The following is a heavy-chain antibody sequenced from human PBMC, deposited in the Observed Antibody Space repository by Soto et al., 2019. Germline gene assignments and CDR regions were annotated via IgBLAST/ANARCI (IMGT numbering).Heavy chain of an antibody. Sequence: EVQLVQSGAEGKKPGESLRISCEGSGYSFTIYWISWVRQMPGKGLEWMGRIDPSDSYTNYSPSFQGHVTISADNSISTAYLQWSSLKASDTAMYYCARHSRGRHEAFDIWGQGTMVTVSS. V-gene: IGHV5-10-1*01. D-gene: IGHD3-16*01. CDR2: IDPSDSYT. J-gene: IGHJ3*02. CDR3: ARHSRGRHEAFDI. CDR1: GYSFTIYW.